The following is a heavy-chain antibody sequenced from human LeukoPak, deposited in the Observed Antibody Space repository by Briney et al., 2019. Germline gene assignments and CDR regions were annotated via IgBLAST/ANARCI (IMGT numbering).Heavy chain of an antibody. J-gene: IGHJ4*02. Sequence: SETLSLTCTVPGGSISSGGYYWSWIRQHPGKGLEWIGYIYYSGSTYYNPSLKSRVTISVDTSKNQFSLKLSSVTAADTAVYYCARQQVSRGFDYWGQGTLVTVSS. CDR1: GGSISSGGYY. CDR2: IYYSGST. V-gene: IGHV4-31*03. CDR3: ARQQVSRGFDY. D-gene: IGHD6-13*01.